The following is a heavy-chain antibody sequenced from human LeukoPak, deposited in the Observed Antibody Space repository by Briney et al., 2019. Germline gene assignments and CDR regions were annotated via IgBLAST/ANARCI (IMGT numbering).Heavy chain of an antibody. Sequence: SETLSLTCTVSGGSISSYYWSWIRQPPGKGLEWIGYVYYSGSTNYNPSLKSRVTISVDTSKNQFSLKLSSVTAADTAVYYCAGYCSSTSCYTTYPDAFDIWGQGTMVTVSS. CDR3: AGYCSSTSCYTTYPDAFDI. CDR2: VYYSGST. J-gene: IGHJ3*02. D-gene: IGHD2-2*02. CDR1: GGSISSYY. V-gene: IGHV4-59*01.